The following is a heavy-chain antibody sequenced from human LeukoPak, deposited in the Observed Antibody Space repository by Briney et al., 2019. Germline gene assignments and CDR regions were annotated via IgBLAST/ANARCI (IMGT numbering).Heavy chain of an antibody. CDR3: AKDLGLSEDI. V-gene: IGHV3-30*18. D-gene: IGHD7-27*01. Sequence: PGGSLRLSCAASGFXFSSYGMHWVRQAPGKGQEWVAVISYDGSNKYYADSVKGRFTISRDNSKNTLYLQMNSLRAEDTAVYYCAKDLGLSEDIWGQGTMVTVSS. CDR1: GFXFSSYG. CDR2: ISYDGSNK. J-gene: IGHJ3*02.